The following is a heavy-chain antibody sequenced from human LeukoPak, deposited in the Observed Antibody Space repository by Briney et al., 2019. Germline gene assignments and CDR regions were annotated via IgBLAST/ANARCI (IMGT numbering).Heavy chain of an antibody. D-gene: IGHD5-12*01. CDR3: AKDSGYDFFVDYFDY. V-gene: IGHV3-23*01. Sequence: PGGSLRLSCAASGFTFSGYAMSWVRQAPGKGLEWVSTFSGGGDHTYYADSVKGRFTISRDKSKNTLHLQMNSLRVQETAVYYCAKDSGYDFFVDYFDYWGQGTLVTVSS. CDR1: GFTFSGYA. J-gene: IGHJ4*02. CDR2: FSGGGDHT.